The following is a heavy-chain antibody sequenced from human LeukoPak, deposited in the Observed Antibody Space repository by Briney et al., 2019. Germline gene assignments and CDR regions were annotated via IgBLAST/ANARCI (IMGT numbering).Heavy chain of an antibody. CDR2: ISSSGSTI. CDR3: ARAPNYYDSSGYPPHYFDY. D-gene: IGHD3-22*01. CDR1: GFTFSDYY. V-gene: IGHV3-11*01. J-gene: IGHJ4*02. Sequence: PGGSLRLSCAASGFTFSDYYMSWIRQAPGKGLEWVSYISSSGSTIYYADSVKGRFTISRDNAKNSLYLQMNSLRAEDTAVYYCARAPNYYDSSGYPPHYFDYWGQGTLVTVS.